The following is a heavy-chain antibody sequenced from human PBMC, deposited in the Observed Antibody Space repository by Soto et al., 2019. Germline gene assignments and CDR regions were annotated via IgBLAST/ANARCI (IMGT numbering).Heavy chain of an antibody. Sequence: QVQLVQSGAEVKKPGASVQVSCKASGYTFTNYAISWVRQAPGQGLEWMGWINAYNVNTNYAQKHQGRVTMTTDTSTRTAYMELRSLRSDDTAVYYCARESPPNYLWGQGTLVTVSS. CDR1: GYTFTNYA. CDR2: INAYNVNT. V-gene: IGHV1-18*01. D-gene: IGHD7-27*01. CDR3: ARESPPNYL. J-gene: IGHJ5*02.